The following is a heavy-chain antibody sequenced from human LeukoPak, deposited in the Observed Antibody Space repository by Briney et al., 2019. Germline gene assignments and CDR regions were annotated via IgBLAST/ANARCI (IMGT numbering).Heavy chain of an antibody. CDR1: GFTFSQFG. CDR3: ARDRGTTSSAGYYFDY. Sequence: GGSLRLSCAASGFTFSQFGMPWVRQAPGKGLEWVAIIWYDGSEKFYGDSVKGRFTISRDNSKNTLYLQMNSLRAEDTAVYYCARDRGTTSSAGYYFDYWGQGTLVTVSS. V-gene: IGHV3-33*01. CDR2: IWYDGSEK. D-gene: IGHD6-6*01. J-gene: IGHJ4*02.